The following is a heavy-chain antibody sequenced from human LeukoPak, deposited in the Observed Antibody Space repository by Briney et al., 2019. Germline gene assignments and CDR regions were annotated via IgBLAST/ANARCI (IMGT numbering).Heavy chain of an antibody. CDR2: IFPGDSDT. Sequence: GESLKISCNGSGYSFTTYWIGWVRQIPGKGLEWMGIIFPGDSDTIYSPSFQGQVTISADKSINTAYLQWSSLKASDTAMYFCATSESQTKFDYWGQGTQVIVSS. J-gene: IGHJ4*02. V-gene: IGHV5-51*01. CDR3: ATSESQTKFDY. CDR1: GYSFTTYW. D-gene: IGHD1/OR15-1a*01.